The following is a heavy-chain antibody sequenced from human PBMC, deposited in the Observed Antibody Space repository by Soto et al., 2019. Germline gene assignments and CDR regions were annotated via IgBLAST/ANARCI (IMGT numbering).Heavy chain of an antibody. J-gene: IGHJ4*02. Sequence: QVQLQESGPGLVKPSQTLSLTCTVSGGSISSGGYYWNWIRQHPGKGLEWIGYIYNSGSTQYNPSLKSRVIISVDMSKNQFSLKLSSVTDADTAVYYCASGGYLAAAGDNRGQGTLVTVSS. CDR2: IYNSGST. V-gene: IGHV4-31*03. CDR1: GGSISSGGYY. CDR3: ASGGYLAAAGDN. D-gene: IGHD6-13*01.